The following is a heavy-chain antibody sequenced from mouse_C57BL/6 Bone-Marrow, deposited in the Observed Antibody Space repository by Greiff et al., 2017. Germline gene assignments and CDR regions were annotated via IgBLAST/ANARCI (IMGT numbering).Heavy chain of an antibody. CDR3: ARSDSSGDVPY. D-gene: IGHD3-2*02. CDR2: FYPGSGST. V-gene: IGHV1-55*01. Sequence: VQLQQSGAELVKPGASVRMSCKASGYTFTSYWITWVKQRPGQGLEWIGEFYPGSGSTKYNEKFKSKATLTVDTSSSTAYMQLRSLTSEDAAGYYCARSDSSGDVPYWGQGTLVTVSA. J-gene: IGHJ3*01. CDR1: GYTFTSYW.